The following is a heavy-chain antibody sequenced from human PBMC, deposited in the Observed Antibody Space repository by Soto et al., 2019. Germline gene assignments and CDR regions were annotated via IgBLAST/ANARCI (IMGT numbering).Heavy chain of an antibody. J-gene: IGHJ4*01. CDR2: IRDKGGST. CDR1: GFGFRAYA. V-gene: IGHV3-23*01. D-gene: IGHD2-2*01. Sequence: EVQLLESGGGLVQPGGSLRLSCAASGFGFRAYAMIWVRQSPGKGLEWVSAIRDKGGSTYYADSVKGRFTISRDNFKNSLFLQMNSLRAEDTAVYYCATYRCSSTSCYAYPLYWGYGPLVTVSS. CDR3: ATYRCSSTSCYAYPLY.